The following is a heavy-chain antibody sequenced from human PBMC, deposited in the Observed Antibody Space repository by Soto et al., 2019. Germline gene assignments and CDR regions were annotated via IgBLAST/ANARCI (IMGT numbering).Heavy chain of an antibody. D-gene: IGHD2-2*01. Sequence: PSETLSLTCTVSGGSINSYYWSWIRQPPGKGLEWIGYIYSSGSTNYNPSLKSRVTMSVDTSKNQLSLRLSSVTAADTAVYYCARLHCNSPNCVPLDPWGQGTLVTVSS. J-gene: IGHJ5*02. V-gene: IGHV4-4*08. CDR2: IYSSGST. CDR1: GGSINSYY. CDR3: ARLHCNSPNCVPLDP.